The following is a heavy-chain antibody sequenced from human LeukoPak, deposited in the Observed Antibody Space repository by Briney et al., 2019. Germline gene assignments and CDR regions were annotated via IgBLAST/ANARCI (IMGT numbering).Heavy chain of an antibody. J-gene: IGHJ4*02. CDR2: ISGSGGST. V-gene: IGHV3-23*01. D-gene: IGHD3-10*01. CDR3: ANVGGRVPRHYGSGSYYSKPSSY. CDR1: GFTFSSYA. Sequence: PGGSLRLSCAASGFTFSSYAMSWVRQAPGKGLEWVSAISGSGGSTYYADSVKGRFTISRDNSKNTLYLQMNSLRAEDTAVYYCANVGGRVPRHYGSGSYYSKPSSYWGQGTLVTVSS.